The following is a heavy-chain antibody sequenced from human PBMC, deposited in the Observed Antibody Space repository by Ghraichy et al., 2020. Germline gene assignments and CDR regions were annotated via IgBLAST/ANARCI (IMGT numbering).Heavy chain of an antibody. CDR3: ARGYCEGTCSPQTRVFDY. J-gene: IGHJ4*02. CDR2: VDYSGST. D-gene: IGHD2-15*01. Sequence: SETLTLTCSVSGGSISSGDFYWTWIRQRPGKGLEWIGNVDYSGSTYYNPSLKSRVATSVDTSENQFSLKLTSATAADTAVYYCARGYCEGTCSPQTRVFDYWGQGALVTVSS. CDR1: GGSISSGDFY. V-gene: IGHV4-31*03.